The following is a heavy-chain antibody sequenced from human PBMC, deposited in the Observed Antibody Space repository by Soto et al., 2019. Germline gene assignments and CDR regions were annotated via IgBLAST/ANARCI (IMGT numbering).Heavy chain of an antibody. D-gene: IGHD7-27*01. V-gene: IGHV3-13*04. CDR3: ARGRTPGNWFDP. J-gene: IGHJ5*02. CDR2: IGTGGDT. CDR1: GFTFSRYD. Sequence: EVQLVESGGDLVQPGGSLRLSCAASGFTFSRYDMHWVRQATGKGLEWVSSIGTGGDTYYPDSVKGRFTISRENAKNSLYLHMNSLSAGDSAVYYCARGRTPGNWFDPWGQGTLVTVSS.